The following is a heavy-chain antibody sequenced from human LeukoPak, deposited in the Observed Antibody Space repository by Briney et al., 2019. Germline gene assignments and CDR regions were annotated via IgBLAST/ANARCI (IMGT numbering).Heavy chain of an antibody. CDR3: ARGEGNDILTGDPPDY. D-gene: IGHD3-9*01. V-gene: IGHV4-34*01. J-gene: IGHJ4*02. Sequence: SETLSLTCAVYGGSFSGCYWSWIRQPPAKGQEWMGEINHSGSTNYNPSLKSRVTISVDTSKNQFSLKLSSVTAADTAVYYCARGEGNDILTGDPPDYWGQGTLVTVST. CDR2: INHSGST. CDR1: GGSFSGCY.